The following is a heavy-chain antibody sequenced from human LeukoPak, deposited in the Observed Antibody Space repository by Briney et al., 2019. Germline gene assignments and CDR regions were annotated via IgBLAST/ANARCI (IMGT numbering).Heavy chain of an antibody. J-gene: IGHJ4*02. V-gene: IGHV4-4*07. CDR3: AGGVGGSSWTDFDY. D-gene: IGHD6-13*01. CDR2: FYTSGST. CDR1: GGSISSYY. Sequence: PSETLSLTCTVSGGSISSYYWSWIRQPAGKGLEWIGRFYTSGSTNYNPSLKSRVTMSVDTSKSQFSLKLTSVTAADTAVYYCAGGVGGSSWTDFDYWGQGTLVTVSS.